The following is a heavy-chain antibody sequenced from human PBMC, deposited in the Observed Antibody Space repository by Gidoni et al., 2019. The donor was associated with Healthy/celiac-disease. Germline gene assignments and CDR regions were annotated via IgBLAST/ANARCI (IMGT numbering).Heavy chain of an antibody. CDR3: ARGIAAAGRIDY. J-gene: IGHJ4*02. D-gene: IGHD6-13*01. V-gene: IGHV3-21*01. Sequence: EVQLVESGGGLVKPGGSLSLSCAASGFTFSSYSMNWVRQAPGKGLEWVSSISSSSSYIYYADSVKGRFTISRDNAKNSLYLQMNSLRAEDTAVYYCARGIAAAGRIDYWGQGTLVTVSS. CDR1: GFTFSSYS. CDR2: ISSSSSYI.